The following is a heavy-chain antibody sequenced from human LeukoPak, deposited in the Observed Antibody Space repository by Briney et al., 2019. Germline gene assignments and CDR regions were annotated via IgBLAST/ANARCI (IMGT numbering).Heavy chain of an antibody. D-gene: IGHD4-17*01. Sequence: GGSLRLSCAASRFTVSGNYMNWVRQAPGKALEWVAVIYRDGSTHYADSVKGRFFISRDNSKNSLFLQMNSLGAGDTAVYYCARDQDYGLDYWGQGTLVTVSS. J-gene: IGHJ4*02. CDR3: ARDQDYGLDY. CDR2: IYRDGST. V-gene: IGHV3-66*01. CDR1: RFTVSGNY.